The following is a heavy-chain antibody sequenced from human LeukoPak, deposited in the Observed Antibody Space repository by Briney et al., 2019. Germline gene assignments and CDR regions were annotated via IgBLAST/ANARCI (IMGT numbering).Heavy chain of an antibody. V-gene: IGHV3-21*04. CDR1: GFTFSTYN. D-gene: IGHD4-17*01. Sequence: GGSLRLSCAASGFTFSTYNMNWVRQAPGKGLEWVSSITSSSSYIYYADSVKGRFTISRDNAKNSLYLQMNSLRAEDTAVYYCAKDFLYDYGDYEAADAFDIWGQGTMVTVSS. J-gene: IGHJ3*02. CDR3: AKDFLYDYGDYEAADAFDI. CDR2: ITSSSSYI.